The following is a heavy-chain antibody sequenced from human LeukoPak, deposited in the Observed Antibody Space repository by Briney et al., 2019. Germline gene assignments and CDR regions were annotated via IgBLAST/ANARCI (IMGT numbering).Heavy chain of an antibody. CDR2: ISSSSSYI. Sequence: GGSLRLSCAASGFTFSSYAMNWVRQAPGKGLEWVSSISSSSSYIYYADSVKGRFTISRDNAKNSLYLQMNSLRAEDTAVYYCAREGYCSSTSCSDYWGQGTLVTVSS. V-gene: IGHV3-21*01. J-gene: IGHJ4*02. D-gene: IGHD2-2*01. CDR3: AREGYCSSTSCSDY. CDR1: GFTFSSYA.